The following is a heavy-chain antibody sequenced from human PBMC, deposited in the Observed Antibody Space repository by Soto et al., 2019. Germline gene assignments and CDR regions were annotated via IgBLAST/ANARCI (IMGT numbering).Heavy chain of an antibody. CDR2: INHSGST. CDR1: GGSFSGYY. CDR3: ARGAIAAAGTLPY. J-gene: IGHJ4*02. D-gene: IGHD6-13*01. Sequence: SETLSLTCAVYGGSFSGYYWSWIRQPPGKGLEWIGEINHSGSTNYNPSLKSRVTISVDTSKNQFSLKPSSVTAADTAVYYCARGAIAAAGTLPYWGQGTLVTVSS. V-gene: IGHV4-34*01.